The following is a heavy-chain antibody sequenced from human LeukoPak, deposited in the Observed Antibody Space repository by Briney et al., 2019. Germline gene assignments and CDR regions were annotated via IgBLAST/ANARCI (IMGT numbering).Heavy chain of an antibody. CDR1: GYTFTSYY. D-gene: IGHD6-13*01. CDR2: INPNGDT. Sequence: ASVTVSCKASGYTFTSYYMHWVRLAPGQGPEWLGIINPNGDTVYAQKLQGRVTMTRDPSTGTVYMELSSLRSEDTAVYYCGRERLGAVGRGGIDFWGQGSQVTVPS. CDR3: GRERLGAVGRGGIDF. J-gene: IGHJ4*02. V-gene: IGHV1-46*04.